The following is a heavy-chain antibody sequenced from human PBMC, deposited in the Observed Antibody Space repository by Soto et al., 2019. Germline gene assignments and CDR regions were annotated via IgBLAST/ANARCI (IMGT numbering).Heavy chain of an antibody. CDR1: RFTIGNYW. Sequence: EVLLVESGGGLVQPGGSLTLSCAASRFTIGNYWMNWVRQAPGKGLEWVANIKGDGSEKYYVGSVEGRFTISRDNTKNSLDLQMNSLRVDDTAVYYCAAGFPPDFWGQGTLVTVSS. J-gene: IGHJ4*02. D-gene: IGHD3-10*01. V-gene: IGHV3-7*01. CDR2: IKGDGSEK. CDR3: AAGFPPDF.